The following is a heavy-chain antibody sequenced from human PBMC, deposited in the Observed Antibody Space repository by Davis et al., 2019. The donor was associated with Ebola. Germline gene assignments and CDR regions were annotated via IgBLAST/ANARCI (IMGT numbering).Heavy chain of an antibody. D-gene: IGHD6-13*01. J-gene: IGHJ4*02. CDR1: GVSMNTFY. CDR2: IHYSGRT. Sequence: SETLSLTCTVSGVSMNTFYWSRVRQSPGKGLEWIGYIHYSGRTNYSPSLKSRVTISLDTSKNQFSLKMTSVTAADTATYYCARQEGIAAAVPYFYYWGQGTLVTVSS. V-gene: IGHV4-59*08. CDR3: ARQEGIAAAVPYFYY.